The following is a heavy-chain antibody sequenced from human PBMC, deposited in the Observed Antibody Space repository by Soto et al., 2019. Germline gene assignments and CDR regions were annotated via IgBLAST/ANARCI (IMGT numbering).Heavy chain of an antibody. D-gene: IGHD6-6*01. Sequence: GGSLRLSCAASGFAFSSYSMNWFRQAPGKGPEWVSSISSSSSYIFYADSVKGRFTISRDNAKNSLYLQMNSLRAEDTAVYYCARLGESVPARRAFDSWGQGTMVTVSS. J-gene: IGHJ3*02. CDR1: GFAFSSYS. CDR2: ISSSSSYI. CDR3: ARLGESVPARRAFDS. V-gene: IGHV3-21*01.